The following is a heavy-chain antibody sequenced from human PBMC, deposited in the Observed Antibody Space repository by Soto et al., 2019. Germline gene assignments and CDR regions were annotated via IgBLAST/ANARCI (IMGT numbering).Heavy chain of an antibody. CDR3: ATRSPAFDY. CDR2: VTTDKGKT. V-gene: IGHV1-18*01. Sequence: QVQLVQSGPEAKKPGASVKVSCKTSGYTFTNFGISWVRQAPGQGLEWMGWVTTDKGKTTYAQKFQGRVTMTTDTSTSTAYIELRSLRSDDTAVYYCATRSPAFDYWGQGTLVTVSS. CDR1: GYTFTNFG. J-gene: IGHJ4*02.